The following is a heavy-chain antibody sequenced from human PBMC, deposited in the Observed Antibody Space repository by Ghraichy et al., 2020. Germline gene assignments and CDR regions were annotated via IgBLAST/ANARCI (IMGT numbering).Heavy chain of an antibody. CDR1: GGTISNSRHY. CDR3: ARFIIGWYYFDF. V-gene: IGHV4-39*01. D-gene: IGHD6-19*01. J-gene: IGHJ4*02. Sequence: TLSLTCSVSGGTISNSRHYWAWVRQPPGKGLEWIGRISQSGSTDYHSSLTSRVSISVDTSKNQFSLTVRSLNAADTAVYFCARFIIGWYYFDFWGPGTLVSVSS. CDR2: ISQSGST.